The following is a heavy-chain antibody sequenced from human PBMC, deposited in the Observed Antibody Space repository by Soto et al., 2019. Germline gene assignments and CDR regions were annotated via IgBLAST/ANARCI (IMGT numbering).Heavy chain of an antibody. CDR2: IRSEAHSFAT. Sequence: EVRLVESGGGLVRPGGSLKLSCAASGFDFGASAIHWIRQFSGKRLEWVGRIRSEAHSFATGYAASVKGRFTISRDDSKNMAYLQLGSLNTEDTAVYYCDRYDTFDFWGQGIQVTVSS. V-gene: IGHV3-73*02. CDR1: GFDFGASA. CDR3: DRYDTFDF. D-gene: IGHD1-20*01. J-gene: IGHJ4*02.